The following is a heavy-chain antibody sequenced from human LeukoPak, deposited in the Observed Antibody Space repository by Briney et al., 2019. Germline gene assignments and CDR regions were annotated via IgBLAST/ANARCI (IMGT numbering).Heavy chain of an antibody. V-gene: IGHV1-69*04. Sequence: SVKVSCKASGGTFSSYAISWVRQAPGQGLEWMGRIIPILGIANYAQKFQGRVTITADKSTSTAYMELSSLRSEDTAVYYCARAPYDSSGYYRGNYYYGMDVWGQGTTVTVSS. CDR2: IIPILGIA. J-gene: IGHJ6*02. CDR1: GGTFSSYA. CDR3: ARAPYDSSGYYRGNYYYGMDV. D-gene: IGHD3-22*01.